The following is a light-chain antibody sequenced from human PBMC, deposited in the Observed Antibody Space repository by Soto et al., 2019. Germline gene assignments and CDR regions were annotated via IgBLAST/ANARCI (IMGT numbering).Light chain of an antibody. CDR3: QQYVSSSRT. J-gene: IGKJ1*01. CDR2: GAS. V-gene: IGKV3-20*01. CDR1: QSVSSY. Sequence: EIVLTQSPGTLYLSPGERATLSCRASQSVSSYLAWYQQKPGQAPRLLIYGASSRATGIPDRFSGSGSGTDFTLTISRLEPEDFAVYYCQQYVSSSRTFGQGTKVEIK.